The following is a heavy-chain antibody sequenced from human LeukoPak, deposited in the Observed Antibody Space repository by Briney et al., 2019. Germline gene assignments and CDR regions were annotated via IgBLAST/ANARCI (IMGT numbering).Heavy chain of an antibody. CDR3: ATTRAAQSWSFVFDY. D-gene: IGHD3-3*01. CDR1: GFTFDDYA. J-gene: IGHJ4*02. V-gene: IGHV3-9*01. Sequence: PGRSLRLFCAASGFTFDDYAMHWVRQAPGKGLEWVSGISWNSGSIGYADSVKGRFTISRDNAKNSLYLQMNSLRAEDTALYYCATTRAAQSWSFVFDYWGQGTLVTVSS. CDR2: ISWNSGSI.